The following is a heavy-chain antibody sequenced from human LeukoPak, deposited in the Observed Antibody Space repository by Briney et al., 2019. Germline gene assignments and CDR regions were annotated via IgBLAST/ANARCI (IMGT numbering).Heavy chain of an antibody. CDR1: GFTFSNYG. J-gene: IGHJ4*02. CDR3: ARRTYHYDSSGYSTNY. D-gene: IGHD3-22*01. Sequence: GGSLRLSCAASGFTFSNYGMNWVRQAPGKGLEWVSYISSGGSTIFYADSVKGRFTISRDNAKNSLYLQMNSLRAEDTAVYYCARRTYHYDSSGYSTNYWGQGTLVSVSS. CDR2: ISSGGSTI. V-gene: IGHV3-48*04.